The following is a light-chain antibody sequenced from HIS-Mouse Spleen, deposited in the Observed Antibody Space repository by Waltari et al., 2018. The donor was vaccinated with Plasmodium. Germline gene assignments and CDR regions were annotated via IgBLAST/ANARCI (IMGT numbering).Light chain of an antibody. CDR1: QSVLYSSNNKNY. CDR2: WAS. V-gene: IGKV4-1*01. CDR3: QQYYSTPWT. J-gene: IGKJ1*01. Sequence: DIVMTQSPDSLAVSLGERATINCKSSQSVLYSSNNKNYLAWYQQKPGQPPKLRIYWASTLESGVPDRFSGSGSGTDFTLTISSLQAEDVAVYYCQQYYSTPWTFGQGTKVEIK.